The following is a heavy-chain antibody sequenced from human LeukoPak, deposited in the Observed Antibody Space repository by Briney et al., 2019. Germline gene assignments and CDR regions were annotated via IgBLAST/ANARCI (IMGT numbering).Heavy chain of an antibody. V-gene: IGHV4-34*01. J-gene: IGHJ4*02. CDR1: GGSFSDYY. CDR3: ARDKIVGATNFDY. D-gene: IGHD1-26*01. CDR2: INHSGST. Sequence: KPSETLSLTCAVYGGSFSDYYWSWIRQPPGKGLEWIGEINHSGSTNYNPSLKSRVTISVDTSKNQFSLKLSSVTAADTAVYYCARDKIVGATNFDYWGQGTLVTVSS.